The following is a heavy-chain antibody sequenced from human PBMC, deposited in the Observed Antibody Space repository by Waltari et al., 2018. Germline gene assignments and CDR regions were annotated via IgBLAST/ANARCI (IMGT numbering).Heavy chain of an antibody. CDR1: GYTFTSYD. V-gene: IGHV1-8*01. CDR3: ASAPIIAASRKRNYYYMDV. J-gene: IGHJ6*03. CDR2: MNPNSGNT. Sequence: QVQLVQSGAEVKKPGASVKVSCKASGYTFTSYDINWVRQATGHGLEWMGWMNPNSGNTGYAQKFQVRVTMTRNTSISTAYMELSSLRSEDTAVYYCASAPIIAASRKRNYYYMDVWGKGTTVTVSS. D-gene: IGHD6-25*01.